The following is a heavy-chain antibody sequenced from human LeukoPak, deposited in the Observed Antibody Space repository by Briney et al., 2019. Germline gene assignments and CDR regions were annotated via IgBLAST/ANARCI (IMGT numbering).Heavy chain of an antibody. CDR1: GFTFSSYS. J-gene: IGHJ6*02. CDR3: ARDTYAYSDPRDYYYYYGMDV. Sequence: GGPLRLSCAASGFTFSSYSMNWVRQAPGKGLEWVSSISSSSSYIYYADSVKGRFTISRDNAKNSLYLQMNSLRAEDTAVYYCARDTYAYSDPRDYYYYYGMDVWGQGTTVTVSS. V-gene: IGHV3-21*01. D-gene: IGHD4-17*01. CDR2: ISSSSSYI.